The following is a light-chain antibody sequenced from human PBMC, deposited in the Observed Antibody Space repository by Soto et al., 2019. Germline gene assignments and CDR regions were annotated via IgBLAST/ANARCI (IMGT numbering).Light chain of an antibody. CDR3: QHYYGSPS. CDR1: QRVLSSPANKNY. J-gene: IGKJ3*01. Sequence: DIVMTNSPDSLLGSLGGGPPINSKSTQRVLSSPANKNYLAWYQQKPGQPPKLPIYLASTRESGVPDRFSGSGCGTDFTLTISSLQAEDVAVYYCQHYYGSPSFGPGTKVDIK. V-gene: IGKV4-1*01. CDR2: LAS.